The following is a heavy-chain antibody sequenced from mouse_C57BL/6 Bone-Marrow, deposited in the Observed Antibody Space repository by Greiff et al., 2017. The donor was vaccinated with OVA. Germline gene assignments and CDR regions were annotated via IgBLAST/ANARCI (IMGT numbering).Heavy chain of an antibody. D-gene: IGHD1-1*01. V-gene: IGHV1-72*01. CDR3: ASPPYYDSSLDY. J-gene: IGHJ2*01. CDR1: GYTFTSYW. Sequence: QVQLQQPGAELVKPGASVKLSCKASGYTFTSYWMHWVKQRPGRGLEWIGWIDPNSGGTKYNETFKSKATLTVDKPSSTDYMQLGSRTSKDSAVYYCASPPYYDSSLDYWGQGTTLTVSS. CDR2: IDPNSGGT.